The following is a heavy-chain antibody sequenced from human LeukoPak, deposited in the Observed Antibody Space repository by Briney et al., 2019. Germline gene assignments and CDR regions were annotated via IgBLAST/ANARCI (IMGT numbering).Heavy chain of an antibody. CDR1: GYTFSISA. CDR3: AQVVGARTN. J-gene: IGHJ4*02. D-gene: IGHD1-26*01. V-gene: IGHV1-69*13. CDR2: IIPIFGTA. Sequence: GASVKVSCKASGYTFSISAITWVRQAPGQGLEWMGGIIPIFGTANYAQKFQGRVTITSTSTAYMELSSLRSEDTAVYYCAQVVGARTNWGQGTLVTVS.